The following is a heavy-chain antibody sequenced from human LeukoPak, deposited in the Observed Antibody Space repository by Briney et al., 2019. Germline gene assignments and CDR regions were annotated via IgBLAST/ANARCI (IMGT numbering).Heavy chain of an antibody. D-gene: IGHD5-24*01. CDR2: IYHSGSS. V-gene: IGHV4-4*02. J-gene: IGHJ4*02. CDR1: GGSISSSNW. CDR3: ASGMGGPAWYFDY. Sequence: PSETLSLTCAVSGGSISSSNWWSWVRQPPGQGLEWIGEIYHSGSSNYNPSLKSRVTISVDKSKSQFSLKLSSVTAADTAVYYCASGMGGPAWYFDYWGQGTLVTVSS.